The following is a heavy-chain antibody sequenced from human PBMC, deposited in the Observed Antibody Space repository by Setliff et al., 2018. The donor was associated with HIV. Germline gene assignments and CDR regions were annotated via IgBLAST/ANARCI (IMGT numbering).Heavy chain of an antibody. CDR2: IFQSGTT. CDR3: ARDRKLTNTFDI. Sequence: PSETLSLTCDVSGYSISSGYYWGWIRQPPGKGLEWIGSIFQSGTTYYNPSLKSRVTISVDTSKNQFSLTLSSVTAADTAVYYCARDRKLTNTFDIWGQGTMVTVSS. D-gene: IGHD2-8*01. V-gene: IGHV4-38-2*02. CDR1: GYSISSGYY. J-gene: IGHJ3*02.